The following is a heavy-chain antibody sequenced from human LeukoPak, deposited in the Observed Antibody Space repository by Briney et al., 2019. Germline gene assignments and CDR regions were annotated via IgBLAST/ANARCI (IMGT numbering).Heavy chain of an antibody. J-gene: IGHJ4*02. Sequence: GRSLRLSCAASGFTFSSYGMHWVRQAPGKGLEWVAVISYDGSNKYYADSVKGRFTISRDNSKSTLYLQMNSLRAEDTAVYYCAKTFGGVIVQYYFDYWGQGTLVTVSS. CDR3: AKTFGGVIVQYYFDY. V-gene: IGHV3-30*18. D-gene: IGHD3-16*02. CDR1: GFTFSSYG. CDR2: ISYDGSNK.